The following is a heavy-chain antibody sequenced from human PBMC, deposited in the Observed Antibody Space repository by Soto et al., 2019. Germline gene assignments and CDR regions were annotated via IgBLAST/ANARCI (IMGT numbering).Heavy chain of an antibody. D-gene: IGHD4-17*01. CDR3: ARYPPLVYGGHFDY. J-gene: IGHJ4*02. Sequence: SETLSLTCTVSGGSISSSSYYWGWIRQPPGKGLEWIGSIYYSGSTYYNPSLKSRVTISVDTSKNQFSLKLSSVTAADTAVYYCARYPPLVYGGHFDYWGQGTLVTVSS. CDR1: GGSISSSSYY. CDR2: IYYSGST. V-gene: IGHV4-39*01.